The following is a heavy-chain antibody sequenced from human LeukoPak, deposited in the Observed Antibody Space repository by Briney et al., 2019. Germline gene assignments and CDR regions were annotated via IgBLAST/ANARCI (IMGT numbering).Heavy chain of an antibody. D-gene: IGHD1-26*01. Sequence: GGSLRLSCAASGFTFSRYWMHWVRQAPGKGLVWVSLIKNDGSSTTYADSVKGRFTISRDNAKNTLFLQMNSLRVDDTAIYYCASALGGQGGHWGQGTLVTVPS. CDR3: ASALGGQGGH. CDR1: GFTFSRYW. J-gene: IGHJ4*02. V-gene: IGHV3-74*03. CDR2: IKNDGSST.